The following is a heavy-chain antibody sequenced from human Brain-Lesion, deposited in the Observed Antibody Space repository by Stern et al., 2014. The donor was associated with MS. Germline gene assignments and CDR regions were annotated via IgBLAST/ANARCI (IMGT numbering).Heavy chain of an antibody. CDR2: IQHNTGGT. J-gene: IGHJ6*02. Sequence: VQLVESGAEVKKPGASVKVSCKTSGYIFTGYYIHWVRQAPGQGLEWMAWIQHNTGGTKYAQKFQGRVTMSRDTSISTAYVELSSLTSDDTAVYYCARDQRGITIFGVVTDYYYLGMDVWGQGTTVTVSS. CDR3: ARDQRGITIFGVVTDYYYLGMDV. D-gene: IGHD3-3*01. CDR1: GYIFTGYY. V-gene: IGHV1-2*02.